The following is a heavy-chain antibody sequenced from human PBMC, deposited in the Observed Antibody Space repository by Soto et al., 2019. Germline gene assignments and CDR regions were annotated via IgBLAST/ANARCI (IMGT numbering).Heavy chain of an antibody. CDR3: AKPIAVAAPEINYYYYGMDV. Sequence: PGGSLRLSCAASGFTFSSYAMSWVRQAPGKGLEWVSAISGSGGSTYYADSVKGRLTISRDNSKNTLYLQMNSLRAEDTAVYYCAKPIAVAAPEINYYYYGMDVWGQGTTVTVSS. J-gene: IGHJ6*02. CDR2: ISGSGGST. D-gene: IGHD6-19*01. V-gene: IGHV3-23*01. CDR1: GFTFSSYA.